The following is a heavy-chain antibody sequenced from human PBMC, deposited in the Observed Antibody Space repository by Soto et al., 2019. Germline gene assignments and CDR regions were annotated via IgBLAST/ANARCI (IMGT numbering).Heavy chain of an antibody. CDR2: VSGSGGTT. Sequence: EVQLLDSGGGLVQPGGSLRLSCAASGFTFSSSAMSWVRQAPGKGLEWVSAVSGSGGTTYYADSVRGRFTISRDNSKNTLYLQTSSLRAEDTAIYFCARCTVDTIVTSGWCHYLDPWGQGTLVTVSS. J-gene: IGHJ5*02. V-gene: IGHV3-23*01. CDR3: ARCTVDTIVTSGWCHYLDP. D-gene: IGHD6-19*01. CDR1: GFTFSSSA.